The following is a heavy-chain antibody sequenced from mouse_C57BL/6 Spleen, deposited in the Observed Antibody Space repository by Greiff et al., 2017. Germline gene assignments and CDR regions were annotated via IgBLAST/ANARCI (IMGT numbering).Heavy chain of an antibody. CDR2: IYPSDSET. D-gene: IGHD2-14*01. CDR3: ARIGNAMDY. CDR1: GYTFTSYW. V-gene: IGHV1-61*01. Sequence: QVQLKQPGAELVRPGSSVKLSCKASGYTFTSYWMEWVKQRPGQGLEWIGNIYPSDSETHYNQKFKDKATLTVDKSSSTAYMHLSSLTSEDSAVYYCARIGNAMDYWGQGTSVTVSS. J-gene: IGHJ4*01.